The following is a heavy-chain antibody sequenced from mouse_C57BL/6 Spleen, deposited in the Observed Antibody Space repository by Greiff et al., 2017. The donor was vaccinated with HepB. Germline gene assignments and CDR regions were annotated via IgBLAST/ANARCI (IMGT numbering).Heavy chain of an antibody. CDR2: IYPGDGDT. V-gene: IGHV1-82*01. D-gene: IGHD2-3*01. CDR1: GYAFSSYW. Sequence: QVQLQQSGPELVKPGASVKISCKASGYAFSSYWMNWVKQRPGKGLEWIGRIYPGDGDTNYNGKFKGKATLTADKSSSTAYMQLSSLTSEDSAVYFCARSGWDCFDYWGQGTTLTVSS. CDR3: ARSGWDCFDY. J-gene: IGHJ2*01.